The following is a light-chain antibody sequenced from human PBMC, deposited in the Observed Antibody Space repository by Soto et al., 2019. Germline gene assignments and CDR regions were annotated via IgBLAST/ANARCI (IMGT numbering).Light chain of an antibody. V-gene: IGLV1-44*01. CDR3: VAWDDSLNARV. J-gene: IGLJ3*02. Sequence: QSVLTQPPSASGTPGQRVTISCSGSSSNIGSNTVNWYQQLPGTAPKLLIYSNNQRPSGVPDRFSGSKSGTSASLAISGLQSEDEAYYYCVAWDDSLNARVFGGGTKLTVL. CDR1: SSNIGSNT. CDR2: SNN.